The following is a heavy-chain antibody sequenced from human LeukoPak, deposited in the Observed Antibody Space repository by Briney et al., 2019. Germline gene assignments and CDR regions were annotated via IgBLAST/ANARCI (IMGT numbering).Heavy chain of an antibody. V-gene: IGHV3-30*04. J-gene: IGHJ3*02. CDR1: GFTFSSCA. CDR2: ISYDGNNK. CDR3: ARDPKGGFSYGWGAFDI. Sequence: GGSLRLSCAASGFTFSSCAMHWVRQAPGKGLEWVAVISYDGNNKYYADSVKGRFIISRDNSKNTLYLQMSSLRAEETAVYFCARDPKGGFSYGWGAFDIWGQGTMVTVSS. D-gene: IGHD5-18*01.